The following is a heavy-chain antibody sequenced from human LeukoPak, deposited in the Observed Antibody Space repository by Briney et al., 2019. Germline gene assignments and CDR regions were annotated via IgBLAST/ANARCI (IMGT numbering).Heavy chain of an antibody. CDR2: ISNSGRT. V-gene: IGHV4-4*02. Sequence: SETLSLTCAVSGGSISSSNWWSWVRQPPGKGLEWIGEISNSGRTNYNPSLKSRVTISVDKSKNQFSLKLSPVTAADTAVYYCARVEGFRYFDYWGQGTLVTVSS. D-gene: IGHD3-10*01. J-gene: IGHJ4*02. CDR1: GGSISSSNW. CDR3: ARVEGFRYFDY.